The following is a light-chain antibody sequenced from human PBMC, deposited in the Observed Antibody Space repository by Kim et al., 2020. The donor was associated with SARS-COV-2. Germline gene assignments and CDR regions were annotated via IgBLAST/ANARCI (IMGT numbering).Light chain of an antibody. CDR1: QSVLYISNNKNY. CDR2: WAS. J-gene: IGKJ3*01. CDR3: QQYYSTPFT. Sequence: ATINCKSSQSVLYISNNKNYLAWYQQKPGQPPKLLFYWASTRESGVPDRFSGSGSGTDFTLTIRSLQAEDVAVYYCQQYYSTPFTFGPGTKVDIK. V-gene: IGKV4-1*01.